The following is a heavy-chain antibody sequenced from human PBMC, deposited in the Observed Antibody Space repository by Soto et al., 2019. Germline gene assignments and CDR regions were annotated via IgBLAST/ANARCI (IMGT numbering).Heavy chain of an antibody. CDR2: INPSGGRT. CDR1: GNSFTTYY. D-gene: IGHD3-22*01. J-gene: IGHJ4*02. Sequence: ASVKVSCKASGNSFTTYYMHWVRQAPGQGLEWMGIINPSGGRTTYAQKSQGRVTMTRDTSTSTFHMELSSLTSEDTAVYYCAGLYHYDSSGYYDYWGQGTLVPVSS. CDR3: AGLYHYDSSGYYDY. V-gene: IGHV1-46*01.